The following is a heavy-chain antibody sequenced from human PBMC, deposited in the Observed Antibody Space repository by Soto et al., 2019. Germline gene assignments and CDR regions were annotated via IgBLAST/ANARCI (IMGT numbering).Heavy chain of an antibody. D-gene: IGHD2-2*01. CDR1: GYTFTGYY. Sequence: ASVKVSCKASGYTFTGYYMHWVRQAPGQGLEWMGWINPSSGGTNYAQKFQGRVTMTRDTSISTAYMELSRLRSDDTAVYYCAREIVFIVVVPAADDAFDIWGQGTMVTVSS. J-gene: IGHJ3*02. V-gene: IGHV1-2*02. CDR2: INPSSGGT. CDR3: AREIVFIVVVPAADDAFDI.